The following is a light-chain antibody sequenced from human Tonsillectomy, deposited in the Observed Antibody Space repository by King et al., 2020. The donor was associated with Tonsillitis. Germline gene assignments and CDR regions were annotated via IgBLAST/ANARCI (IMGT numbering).Light chain of an antibody. J-gene: IGKJ2*01. V-gene: IGKV3-11*01. CDR3: QQRRNWMYT. Sequence: IPARFSGSGSWTPFTLTISSLEPEDFAVYYCQQRRNWMYTFGQGTKLEIK.